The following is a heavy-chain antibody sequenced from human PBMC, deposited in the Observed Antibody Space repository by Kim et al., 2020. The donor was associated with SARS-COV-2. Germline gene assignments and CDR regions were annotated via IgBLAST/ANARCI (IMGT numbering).Heavy chain of an antibody. J-gene: IGHJ3*02. CDR2: ISGSGGST. V-gene: IGHV3-23*01. CDR1: GFTFSSYA. CDR3: AKDPPPPSGSYSPDAFDI. Sequence: GGSLRLSCAASGFTFSSYAMSWVRQAPGKGLEWVSAISGSGGSTYYADSVKGRFTISRDNSKNTLYLQMNSLRAEDTAVYYCAKDPPPPSGSYSPDAFDIWGQGTMVTVSS. D-gene: IGHD1-26*01.